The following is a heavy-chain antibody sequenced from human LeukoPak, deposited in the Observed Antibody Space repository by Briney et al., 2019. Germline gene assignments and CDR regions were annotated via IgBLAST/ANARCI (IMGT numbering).Heavy chain of an antibody. V-gene: IGHV4-4*07. J-gene: IGHJ4*02. CDR1: GGSISSYY. CDR3: ARDRGDYGGPDY. Sequence: SETLSLTCTVSGGSISSYYWSWIRQPAGKGLEWVGRIYTSGNTNYNPSLKSRVTMSVDTSKNQFSRKLSSVTAADTAVYYCARDRGDYGGPDYWGQGTLVTVSS. D-gene: IGHD4-23*01. CDR2: IYTSGNT.